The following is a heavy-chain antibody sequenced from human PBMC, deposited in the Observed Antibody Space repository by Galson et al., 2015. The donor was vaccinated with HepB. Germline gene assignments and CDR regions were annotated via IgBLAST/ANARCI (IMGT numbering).Heavy chain of an antibody. CDR1: GFTFSSYA. D-gene: IGHD3-10*01. V-gene: IGHV3-23*01. Sequence: SLRLSCAASGFTFSSYAMSWVRQAPGKGLEWVSGISGTDGRTYYADSVKGRFTISRDNSKNTLYLQMNSLRAEDTAVYYCARDQEPFLVYGYSFDYWGQGTLVTVSS. CDR3: ARDQEPFLVYGYSFDY. CDR2: ISGTDGRT. J-gene: IGHJ4*02.